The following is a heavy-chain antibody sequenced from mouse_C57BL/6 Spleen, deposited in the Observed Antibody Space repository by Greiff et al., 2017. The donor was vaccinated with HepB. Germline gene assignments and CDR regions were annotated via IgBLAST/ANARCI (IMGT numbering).Heavy chain of an antibody. D-gene: IGHD2-5*01. CDR1: GFTFSSYG. CDR3: ARHRSNLYYAMDY. J-gene: IGHJ4*01. CDR2: ISSGGSYT. Sequence: DVKLQESGGDLVKPGGSLKLSCAASGFTFSSYGMSWVRQTPDKRLEWVATISSGGSYTYYPDSVKGRFTISRDNAKNTLYLQMSSLKSEDTAMYYCARHRSNLYYAMDYWGQGTSVTVSS. V-gene: IGHV5-6*02.